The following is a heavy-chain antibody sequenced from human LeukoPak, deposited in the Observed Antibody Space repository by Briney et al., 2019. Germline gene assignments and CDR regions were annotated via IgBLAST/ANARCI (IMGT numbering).Heavy chain of an antibody. D-gene: IGHD3-16*01. CDR2: IYSGGST. Sequence: GGSLRLSCAASGFIVSSNYMTWVRQAPGKGLEWVSVIYSGGSTSYADSVKGRFTISRDQSKNTVYLQMNSLRAEDTAVYYCARDPGWGALDYWGQGALVIVSS. J-gene: IGHJ4*02. CDR1: GFIVSSNY. CDR3: ARDPGWGALDY. V-gene: IGHV3-53*01.